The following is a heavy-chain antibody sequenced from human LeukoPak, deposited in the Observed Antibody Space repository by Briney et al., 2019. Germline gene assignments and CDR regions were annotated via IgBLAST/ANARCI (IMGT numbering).Heavy chain of an antibody. V-gene: IGHV4-59*01. Sequence: SETLSLTCTVSGGSISSYYWSWIRQPPGKGLEWIGYIYYSGSTNYNPSLKSRVTISVDTSKNQFSLKLSSVTAADTAVYYCARFFKLGSSGWYLDGRTRGNDAFDIWGQGTMVTVSS. D-gene: IGHD6-19*01. J-gene: IGHJ3*02. CDR3: ARFFKLGSSGWYLDGRTRGNDAFDI. CDR1: GGSISSYY. CDR2: IYYSGST.